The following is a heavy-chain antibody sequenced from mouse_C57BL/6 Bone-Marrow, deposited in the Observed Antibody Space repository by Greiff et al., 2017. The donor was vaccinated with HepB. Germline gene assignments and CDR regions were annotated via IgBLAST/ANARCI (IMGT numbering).Heavy chain of an antibody. J-gene: IGHJ2*01. CDR2: TSDGGSYT. CDR1: GFTFSSYA. V-gene: IGHV5-4*01. Sequence: EVQVVESGGGLVKPGGSLKLSCAASGFTFSSYAMSWVRQTPEKRLEWVATTSDGGSYTYYPDNVKGRFTISRDNAKNNLYLQMSHLKSEDTAMYYCARAFYYYGSRFFDYWGQGTTLTVSS. D-gene: IGHD1-1*01. CDR3: ARAFYYYGSRFFDY.